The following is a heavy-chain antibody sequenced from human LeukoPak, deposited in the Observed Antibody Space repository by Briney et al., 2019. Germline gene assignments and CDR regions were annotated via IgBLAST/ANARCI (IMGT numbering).Heavy chain of an antibody. J-gene: IGHJ6*03. CDR2: ISRSGSTI. CDR3: ARSSITMVRGVIKSTTSWYHYYNMDV. CDR1: GFTFSDYY. D-gene: IGHD3-10*01. Sequence: PGGSLRLSCAASGFTFSDYYMSWIRQAPGKGLEWVSYISRSGSTIYYADSVKGRFTISRDNAKNSLYLQMNSLRVEDTAVYYCARSSITMVRGVIKSTTSWYHYYNMDVWGKGTTVTVSS. V-gene: IGHV3-11*01.